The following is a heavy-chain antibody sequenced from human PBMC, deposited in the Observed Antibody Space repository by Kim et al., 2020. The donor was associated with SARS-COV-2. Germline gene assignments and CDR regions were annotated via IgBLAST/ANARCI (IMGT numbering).Heavy chain of an antibody. D-gene: IGHD5-18*01. V-gene: IGHV4-34*01. Sequence: SETLSLTCAVYGGSFSGYYWSWIRQPPGKRLEWIGEINHSGSTNYNPSLKSRVTISVDTSKNQFSLKLSSVTAADTAVYYCARGATGYSYGSIDYWGQGTLVTVSS. J-gene: IGHJ4*02. CDR3: ARGATGYSYGSIDY. CDR1: GGSFSGYY. CDR2: INHSGST.